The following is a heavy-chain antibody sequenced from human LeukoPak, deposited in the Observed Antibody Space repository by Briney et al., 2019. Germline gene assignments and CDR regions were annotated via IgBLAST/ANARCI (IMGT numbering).Heavy chain of an antibody. V-gene: IGHV3-23*01. J-gene: IGHJ4*02. CDR2: ISGSGGST. CDR1: GFTFNDYA. D-gene: IGHD6-13*01. CDR3: ASRRASSWYEGFDY. Sequence: PGGSLRLSCAASGFTFNDYAMNWVRQAPGKGLGWVSAISGSGGSTYYPDSVKGRFTISRDNSKNTLYLQMSSLRAEDTAVYYCASRRASSWYEGFDYWGQGTPVTVSS.